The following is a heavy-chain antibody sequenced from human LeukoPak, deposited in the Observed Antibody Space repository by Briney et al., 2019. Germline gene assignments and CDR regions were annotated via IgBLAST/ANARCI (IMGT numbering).Heavy chain of an antibody. J-gene: IGHJ4*02. D-gene: IGHD3/OR15-3a*01. CDR1: GYTFTSYG. V-gene: IGHV1-18*01. CDR3: ARASRLDSFDY. Sequence: GASVKVSCKASGYTFTSYGISWVRQAPGQGLEWMGWISAYNGNTNYAQKFQGRVTMTRDTSTSTVYMELSSLRSEDTAVYYCARASRLDSFDYWGQGTLVTVSS. CDR2: ISAYNGNT.